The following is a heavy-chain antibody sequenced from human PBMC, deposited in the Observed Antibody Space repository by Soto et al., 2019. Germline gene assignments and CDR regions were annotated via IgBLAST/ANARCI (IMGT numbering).Heavy chain of an antibody. Sequence: ASVKVSCKASGYTFTSYYMHWVRQAPGQGLEWMGIINPSGGSTSYAQKFQGRVTMTRDTSTSTVYMGLSSLRSEDTAVYYCARDRVAATSYYDSSGVMGNAFDIWGQGTMVTVSS. D-gene: IGHD3-22*01. CDR1: GYTFTSYY. CDR2: INPSGGST. CDR3: ARDRVAATSYYDSSGVMGNAFDI. J-gene: IGHJ3*02. V-gene: IGHV1-46*01.